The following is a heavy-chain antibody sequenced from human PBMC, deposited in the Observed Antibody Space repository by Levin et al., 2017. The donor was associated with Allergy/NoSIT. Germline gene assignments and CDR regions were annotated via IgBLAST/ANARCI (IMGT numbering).Heavy chain of an antibody. CDR3: ASEIVVVPAAVSGDY. Sequence: GESLKISCAASGFTFSSYGMHWVRQAPGKGLEWVAVISYDGSNKYYADSVKGRFTISRDNSKNTLYLQMNSLRAEDTAVYYCASEIVVVPAAVSGDYWGQGTLVTVSS. CDR1: GFTFSSYG. J-gene: IGHJ4*02. D-gene: IGHD2-2*01. CDR2: ISYDGSNK. V-gene: IGHV3-30*03.